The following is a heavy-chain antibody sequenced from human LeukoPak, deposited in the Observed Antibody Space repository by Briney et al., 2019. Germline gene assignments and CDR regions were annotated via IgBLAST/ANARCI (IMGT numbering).Heavy chain of an antibody. Sequence: GGSLRLSCAASGFTFGNSWVHWVRQAPGKGLVWVSLINADGSTATYADSVKGRFTTSRDNARNTLSLQMNSLTIEDTAVYYCVVVVEPPDSDGFDVWGQGTMITVSS. CDR3: VVVVEPPDSDGFDV. D-gene: IGHD1-14*01. V-gene: IGHV3-74*01. CDR2: INADGSTA. CDR1: GFTFGNSW. J-gene: IGHJ3*01.